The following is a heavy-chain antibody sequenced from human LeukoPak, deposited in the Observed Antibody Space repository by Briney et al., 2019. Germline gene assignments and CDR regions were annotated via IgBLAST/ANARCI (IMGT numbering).Heavy chain of an antibody. CDR1: GYTFTDHY. CDR3: ARRNIAVAGSFDY. CDR2: IHPGRGDT. Sequence: ASVKVSCKALGYTFTDHYFHWLRQAPGQGIEWMGWIHPGRGDTNIAQKFQGRVTLTRDTSISTAYMELSRLRSDDTAVYYCARRNIAVAGSFDYWGQGTLVTVSS. J-gene: IGHJ4*02. D-gene: IGHD6-19*01. V-gene: IGHV1-2*02.